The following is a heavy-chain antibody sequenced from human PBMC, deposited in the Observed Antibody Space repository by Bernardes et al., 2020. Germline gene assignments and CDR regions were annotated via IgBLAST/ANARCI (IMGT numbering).Heavy chain of an antibody. J-gene: IGHJ5*02. V-gene: IGHV4-59*13. D-gene: IGHD2-8*01. CDR3: ASHFIETGMLYSYWFDP. CDR1: GASISSYW. Sequence: SETLSLTCSVSGASISSYWWSWIRQPPGKGLEWIGFMFHTGITNSNPSLKSRVTMSVDTSKNQFSLRLRSVTAADSAVYYCASHFIETGMLYSYWFDPWGQGTLVTVSS. CDR2: MFHTGIT.